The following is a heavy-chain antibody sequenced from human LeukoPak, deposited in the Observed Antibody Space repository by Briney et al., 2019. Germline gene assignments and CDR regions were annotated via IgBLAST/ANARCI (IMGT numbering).Heavy chain of an antibody. J-gene: IGHJ4*02. V-gene: IGHV1-2*02. CDR3: AKGGHTTGYDYFDY. CDR2: INPNSGDT. CDR1: GYIFTGHF. D-gene: IGHD3-9*01. Sequence: ASVKVSCKASGYIFTGHFMHWVRQAPGQGPEWMGCINPNSGDTKYSQKFQGRVTVTIDTSISTGYMELSSLRSDDTAVFHCAKGGHTTGYDYFDYWGQGTLVTVSS.